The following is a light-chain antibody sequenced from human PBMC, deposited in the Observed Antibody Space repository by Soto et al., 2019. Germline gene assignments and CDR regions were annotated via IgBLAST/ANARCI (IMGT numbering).Light chain of an antibody. CDR3: QQYGDSSP. CDR2: EAS. CDR1: QSVFNNY. J-gene: IGKJ4*01. V-gene: IGKV3-20*01. Sequence: EIVLTQSPGTLSLSPGERATLSCRASQSVFNNYLLWYQQKPGQVPRLLIYEASSRAAGIPDRFSGSGSGTDFTLTISRLEPEDFAVSYCQQYGDSSPFGGGTKVDIK.